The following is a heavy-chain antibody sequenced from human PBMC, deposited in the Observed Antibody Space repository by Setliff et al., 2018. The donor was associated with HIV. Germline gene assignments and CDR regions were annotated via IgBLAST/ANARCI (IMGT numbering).Heavy chain of an antibody. CDR2: IHYSGST. CDR1: GGSISSHY. CDR3: ARGRGVIKEKPFDE. D-gene: IGHD3-10*01. J-gene: IGHJ4*02. Sequence: SETLSLTCTVSGGSISSHYWSWIRQPPLKGLEWIGYIHYSGSTNYNPSLKSRVTISVDTSKNQFSLRLSSVTAADTAVYYCARGRGVIKEKPFDEWGQGTLVTVSS. V-gene: IGHV4-59*11.